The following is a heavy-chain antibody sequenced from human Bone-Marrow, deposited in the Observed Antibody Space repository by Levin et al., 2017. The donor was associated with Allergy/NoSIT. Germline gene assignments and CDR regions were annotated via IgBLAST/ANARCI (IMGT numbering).Heavy chain of an antibody. Sequence: TGGSLRLSCAASGFTFSSYGMHWVRQAPGKGLEWVAVISYDGSNKYYADSVKGRFTISRDNSKNTLYLQMNSLRAEDTAVYYCAKERSGYPFYYYGMDVWGQGTTVTVSS. V-gene: IGHV3-30*18. CDR2: ISYDGSNK. CDR3: AKERSGYPFYYYGMDV. CDR1: GFTFSSYG. D-gene: IGHD6-25*01. J-gene: IGHJ6*02.